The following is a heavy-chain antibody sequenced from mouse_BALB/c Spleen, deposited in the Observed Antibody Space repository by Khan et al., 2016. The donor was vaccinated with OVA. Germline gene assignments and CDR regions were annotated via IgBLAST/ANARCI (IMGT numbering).Heavy chain of an antibody. CDR3: AKGGKGGFAY. V-gene: IGHV5-15*02. J-gene: IGHJ3*01. CDR2: VSSLAYNF. CDR1: GFTFSDYG. Sequence: EVELVESGGGLVQPGGSRKLSCAASGFTFSDYGMAWVRQAPGKGPEWVAFVSSLAYNFYYADTVTGRFTISRENAKNTLYLEMSSLRSEDTAMYYCAKGGKGGFAYWGQGTLVTVPA.